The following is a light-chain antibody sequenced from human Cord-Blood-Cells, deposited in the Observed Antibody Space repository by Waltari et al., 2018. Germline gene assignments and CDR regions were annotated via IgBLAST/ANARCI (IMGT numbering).Light chain of an antibody. CDR3: CSYAGSSTYV. V-gene: IGLV2-23*01. Sequence: QSALTQRASVSRPPGQSITIPCTVTCRDVCCYTLVSWYQQHPGKAPKLIIHEGSKRPSGVSNRFSGSKSGNTASLTISGLQAEDEADYYCCSYAGSSTYVFGTGTKVTVL. CDR2: EGS. CDR1: CRDVCCYTL. J-gene: IGLJ1*01.